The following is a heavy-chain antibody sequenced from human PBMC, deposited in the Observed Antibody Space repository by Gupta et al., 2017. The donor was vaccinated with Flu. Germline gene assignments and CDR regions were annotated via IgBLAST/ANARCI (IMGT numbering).Heavy chain of an antibody. Sequence: EIQLLESGGVLVHPGWSLRLSCRAAGFAFSSYAMSWVRQAPGKGLEWVSVISSSGGSAYYTDSVKDTFTISRDNSLDTLYLQMNSLRAEDTAVYFCAKDQVARDYIAVADAMDSWGQGTLVTVSS. CDR1: GFAFSSYA. J-gene: IGHJ4*02. D-gene: IGHD6-19*01. CDR2: ISSSGGSA. V-gene: IGHV3-23*01. CDR3: AKDQVARDYIAVADAMDS.